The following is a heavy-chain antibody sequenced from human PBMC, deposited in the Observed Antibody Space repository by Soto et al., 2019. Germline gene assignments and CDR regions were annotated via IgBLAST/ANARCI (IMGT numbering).Heavy chain of an antibody. CDR2: ISYDGSNK. D-gene: IGHD3-10*01. CDR1: GFTFSSYA. Sequence: QVQLVGSGGGVVQPGRSLRLSCAASGFTFSSYAMHWVRQAPGKGLEWVAVISYDGSNKYYADSVKGRFTISRDNSKNTLYLQMNSLRAEDTAVYYCARDDRHLFGVIDYWGQGTLVTVSS. V-gene: IGHV3-30-3*01. J-gene: IGHJ4*02. CDR3: ARDDRHLFGVIDY.